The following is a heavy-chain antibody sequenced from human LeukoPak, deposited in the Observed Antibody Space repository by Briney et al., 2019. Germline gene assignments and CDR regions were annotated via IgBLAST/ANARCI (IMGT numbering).Heavy chain of an antibody. CDR1: GFTFDSYA. Sequence: GGSLRLSCAASGFTFDSYAMTWVRQAPGKGLEFVSAITSNGGSTYYADSVKGRFTISRDNSKNTLYLQTSSLRAEDTAVYYCVTVGMTSIWSYLRFDPRGQGTLVSVSS. CDR2: ITSNGGST. V-gene: IGHV3-64D*08. J-gene: IGHJ5*02. CDR3: VTVGMTSIWSYLRFDP. D-gene: IGHD1-26*01.